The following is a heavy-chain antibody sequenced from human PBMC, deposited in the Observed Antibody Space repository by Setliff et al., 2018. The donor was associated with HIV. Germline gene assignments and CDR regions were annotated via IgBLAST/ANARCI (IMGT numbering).Heavy chain of an antibody. Sequence: RASVKVSCKASGYTFTSFGITWVRQAPGQGLEWMGWISAYSGNTNYAQKLQGRVTMTTDTSTSTAYMELRSLRSDDTAVYYCARGYCTNGVCQSFDFWGQGTLVTVSS. J-gene: IGHJ4*02. D-gene: IGHD2-8*01. CDR1: GYTFTSFG. V-gene: IGHV1-18*01. CDR3: ARGYCTNGVCQSFDF. CDR2: ISAYSGNT.